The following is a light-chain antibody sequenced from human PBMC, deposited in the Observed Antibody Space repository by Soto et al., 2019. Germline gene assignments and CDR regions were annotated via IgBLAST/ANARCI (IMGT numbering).Light chain of an antibody. J-gene: IGKJ1*01. CDR1: QSISNW. CDR2: HAS. V-gene: IGKV1-5*01. CDR3: QQYNSYS. Sequence: DIQMTQSPSTLPASVGDRVTITCRASQSISNWLAWYQQKPRTAPKVLIYHASNLQSGVPSRFSGSGSGTEFTLTISSLQPDDFATYYRQQYNSYSFGQGTKVDI.